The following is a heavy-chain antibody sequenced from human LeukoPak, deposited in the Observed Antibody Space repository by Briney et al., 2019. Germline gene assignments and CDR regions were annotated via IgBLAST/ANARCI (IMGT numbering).Heavy chain of an antibody. Sequence: ASVKVSCKTSGYTFTGYYMHWVRQAPGQGLEWMGWINPNSGGTNYAQKFQDRVTMTGDTSISTAYMELSRLTSDDTAVYYCARAPMIVVVFPPRLDDWGQGTLVTVSS. CDR2: INPNSGGT. CDR3: ARAPMIVVVFPPRLDD. D-gene: IGHD3-22*01. CDR1: GYTFTGYY. J-gene: IGHJ4*02. V-gene: IGHV1-2*02.